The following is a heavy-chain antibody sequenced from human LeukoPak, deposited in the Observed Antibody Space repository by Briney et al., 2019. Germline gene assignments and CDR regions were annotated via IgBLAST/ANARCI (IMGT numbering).Heavy chain of an antibody. D-gene: IGHD3-22*01. CDR3: ARGDSTGYPDF. J-gene: IGHJ4*02. CDR1: GYTFTGYY. CDR2: MNPNSGNT. Sequence: ASVKVSCKASGYTFTGYYMHWVRQAPGQGLEWMGWMNPNSGNTGYAQKFQGRVTMTRATSITTAYMELNGLTSDDTAIYFCARGDSTGYPDFWGQGTLVTVSS. V-gene: IGHV1-8*02.